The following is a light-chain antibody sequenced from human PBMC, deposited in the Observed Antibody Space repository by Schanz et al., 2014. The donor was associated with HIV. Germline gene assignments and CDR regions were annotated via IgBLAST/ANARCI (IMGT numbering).Light chain of an antibody. Sequence: EIVLTQSPGTLSLSPGERATLSCRASQSLGSNFLAWYQQKPGQAPRLLIYGASTRATGIPARFSGSGSGTEFTLTISSLQSEDFATYYCLQDYTYWWTFGQGTKVEL. CDR3: LQDYTYWWT. CDR2: GAS. V-gene: IGKV3D-7*01. J-gene: IGKJ1*01. CDR1: QSLGSNF.